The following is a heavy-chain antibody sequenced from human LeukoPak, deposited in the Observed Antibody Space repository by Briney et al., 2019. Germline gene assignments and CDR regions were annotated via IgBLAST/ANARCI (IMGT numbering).Heavy chain of an antibody. J-gene: IGHJ4*02. CDR1: GFTFSSNA. D-gene: IGHD6-19*01. Sequence: GGSLRLSCSASGFTFSSNAMAWVRQAPGKGLEWVGFIRTKAYGGTTEYAASVKGRFTISRDDSKSIAYLQMSSLKTEDTAVYYCTRSVTAVAGTPDNWGQGTLVTVSS. CDR2: IRTKAYGGTT. V-gene: IGHV3-49*04. CDR3: TRSVTAVAGTPDN.